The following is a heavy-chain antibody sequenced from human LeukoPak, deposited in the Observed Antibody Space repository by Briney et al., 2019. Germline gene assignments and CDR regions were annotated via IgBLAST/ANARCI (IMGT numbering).Heavy chain of an antibody. CDR3: AREYGAYGAGMDV. CDR1: GFTFSNYW. J-gene: IGHJ6*02. Sequence: GGSRRLSCAARGFTFSNYWTHWVRQAPGKGLVWVSRINSDGSRTSYADSVKGRFTISRDNAKNTLNLLMNSLRAEDTAVYYCAREYGAYGAGMDVWGQGTTVAVSS. V-gene: IGHV3-74*01. CDR2: INSDGSRT. D-gene: IGHD4-17*01.